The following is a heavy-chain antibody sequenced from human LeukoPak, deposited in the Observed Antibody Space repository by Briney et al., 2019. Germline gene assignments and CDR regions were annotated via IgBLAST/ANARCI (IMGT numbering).Heavy chain of an antibody. CDR3: ARDEGYYFDS. CDR2: ISRNSTYI. J-gene: IGHJ4*02. V-gene: IGHV3-21*01. Sequence: PGGSLRLSCAASGFTFSDYIMNWVRQAPGKGLEWVASISRNSTYIHYADSVKGRFTISRDNARNSLFPQMNSLRAEDTAIYYCARDEGYYFDSWGQGTQVTVSS. CDR1: GFTFSDYI.